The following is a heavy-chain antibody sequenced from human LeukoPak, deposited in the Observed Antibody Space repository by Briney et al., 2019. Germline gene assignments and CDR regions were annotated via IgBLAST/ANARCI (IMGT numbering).Heavy chain of an antibody. Sequence: PSETLSLTCTVSGGSISSSSYYWGWIRQPPGKGLEWIGSIYYSGSTYYNPSLKSRVTISVDTSKNQFSLKLSSVTAADTAVYYCARRPKYYYYMDVWGQGTMVTVSS. J-gene: IGHJ6*03. CDR2: IYYSGST. CDR3: ARRPKYYYYMDV. V-gene: IGHV4-39*01. CDR1: GGSISSSSYY.